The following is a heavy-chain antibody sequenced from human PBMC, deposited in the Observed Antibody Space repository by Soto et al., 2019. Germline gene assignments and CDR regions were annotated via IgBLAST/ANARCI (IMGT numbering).Heavy chain of an antibody. D-gene: IGHD6-6*01. V-gene: IGHV3-30-3*01. CDR1: GFTFSSYA. CDR3: ARGLGSSSSTDP. CDR2: ISYDGSNK. Sequence: PGCSLRLSCAASGFTFSSYAMHWVRQAPGKGLEWVAVISYDGSNKYYADSVKGRFTISRDNSKNTLYLQMNSLRAEDTAVYYCARGLGSSSSTDPWGQGTLVTGSS. J-gene: IGHJ5*02.